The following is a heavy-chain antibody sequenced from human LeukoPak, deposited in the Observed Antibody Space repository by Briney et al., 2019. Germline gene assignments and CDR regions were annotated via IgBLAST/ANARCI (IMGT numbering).Heavy chain of an antibody. CDR3: ARHPQGYCSSGSCPGAFDI. V-gene: IGHV4-59*08. Sequence: SETLSLTCTVSGGSIGGYYWSWIRQPPGKGLESIGYIYYSGSTNYNPSLKSRVTISVDTSKNQFSLELTSVTAADTAVYYCARHPQGYCSSGSCPGAFDIWGQGTMVTVSS. CDR2: IYYSGST. D-gene: IGHD2-15*01. J-gene: IGHJ3*02. CDR1: GGSIGGYY.